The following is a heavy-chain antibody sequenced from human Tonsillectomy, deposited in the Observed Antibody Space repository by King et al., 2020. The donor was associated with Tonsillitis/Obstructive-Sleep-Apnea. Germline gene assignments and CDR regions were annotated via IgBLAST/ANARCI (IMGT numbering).Heavy chain of an antibody. CDR1: GGSISSGSYY. J-gene: IGHJ5*02. CDR3: ARLGYCSGGSCHWFDP. D-gene: IGHD2-15*01. V-gene: IGHV4-39*01. Sequence: QLQESGPGLVRPSETLSLTCTVSGGSISSGSYYWGWIRQPPGKGLEWIGGIDYSGSTYYNPSLKSRVTILVDTSKNQFSLKLSSVTAADTAVYFCARLGYCSGGSCHWFDPWGQGTLVTVSS. CDR2: IDYSGST.